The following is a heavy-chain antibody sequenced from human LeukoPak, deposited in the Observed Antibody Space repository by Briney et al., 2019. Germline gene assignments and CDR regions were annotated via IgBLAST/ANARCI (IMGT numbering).Heavy chain of an antibody. CDR2: IKQDGSQK. V-gene: IGHV3-7*01. D-gene: IGHD3-22*01. J-gene: IGHJ4*02. CDR3: ARHYDSTAYSLDY. Sequence: RSGGSLRLSCAASGFTFSSYWMTWVRQAPGKGLEWVANIKQDGSQKFYLDSVKGRFTISRDNAKESLFLQMNSLRAEDTAVYYCARHYDSTAYSLDYWGQGTLVTASS. CDR1: GFTFSSYW.